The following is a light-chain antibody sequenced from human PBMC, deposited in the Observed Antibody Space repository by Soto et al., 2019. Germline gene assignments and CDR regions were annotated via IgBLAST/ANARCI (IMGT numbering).Light chain of an antibody. CDR1: QGISSY. V-gene: IGKV1-8*01. Sequence: IRMTQSPSTFSASTGDRVTITCRASQGISSYLAWYQQKPGKAPKLLIYAASTLQSGVPSRFSGSGSGTDFTLTISCLQSEDFATYYCQQYYSYLLTFGGGTKVEIK. J-gene: IGKJ4*01. CDR3: QQYYSYLLT. CDR2: AAS.